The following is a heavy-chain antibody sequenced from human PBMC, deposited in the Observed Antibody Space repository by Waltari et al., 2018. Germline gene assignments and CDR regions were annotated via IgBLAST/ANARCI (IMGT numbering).Heavy chain of an antibody. D-gene: IGHD3-16*02. V-gene: IGHV1-69*05. Sequence: QVQLVQSGAEVKKPGSSVKVSCKASGGTFSSYAISWVRQAPGQGLEWMGGIIPIFGTANYAQKFQCRVTITTDEATSTAYMELSSLRSEDTAVYYCARYDYIWGSYRYTFDYWGQGTLVTVSS. CDR1: GGTFSSYA. CDR3: ARYDYIWGSYRYTFDY. J-gene: IGHJ4*02. CDR2: IIPIFGTA.